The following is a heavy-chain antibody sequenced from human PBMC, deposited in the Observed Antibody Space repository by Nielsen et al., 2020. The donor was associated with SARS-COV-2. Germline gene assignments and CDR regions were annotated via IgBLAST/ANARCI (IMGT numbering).Heavy chain of an antibody. V-gene: IGHV4-61*01. CDR1: GVSVSSSYNY. J-gene: IGHJ4*02. CDR3: ARGLSGENYFDSSPDN. D-gene: IGHD3-22*01. CDR2: IYYSGTT. Sequence: SETLSLTCTVSGVSVSSSYNYWSWIRQPPGQGLEWIGYIYYSGTTNYKPSLKSRVTMSLDTSKNQFSLNLKSVTAADTAVYYCARGLSGENYFDSSPDNWGQGTLVAVSS.